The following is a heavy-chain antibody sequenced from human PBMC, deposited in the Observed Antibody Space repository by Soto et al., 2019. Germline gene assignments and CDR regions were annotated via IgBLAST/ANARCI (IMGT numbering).Heavy chain of an antibody. CDR3: ARFQLVRGVKSRSGYFDY. CDR2: IIPILGTA. Sequence: GASVKVSCKASGGTFSSYAISWVRQAPGQGLEWMGGIIPILGTANYAQKFQGRVTITADESTSTAYMELSSLRSEDTAVYYCARFQLVRGVKSRSGYFDYWGQGTLVTVSS. V-gene: IGHV1-69*13. CDR1: GGTFSSYA. D-gene: IGHD3-10*01. J-gene: IGHJ4*02.